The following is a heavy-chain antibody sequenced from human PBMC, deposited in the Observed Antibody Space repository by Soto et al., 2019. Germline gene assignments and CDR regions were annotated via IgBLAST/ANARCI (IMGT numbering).Heavy chain of an antibody. V-gene: IGHV2-5*02. CDR2: IYWDDNK. CDR1: GFSLSTSGVG. D-gene: IGHD2-21*02. CDR3: AHRLTDGYGLIDP. Sequence: QITLKESGPTLVKPTQTLTLTCTFSGFSLSTSGVGVGWIRQPPGKALEWLALIYWDDNKRYSPPLKSRLTIANDTTKTQFVLTMTTMDPVATATYYCAHRLTDGYGLIDPWGQGTLVTVSS. J-gene: IGHJ5*02.